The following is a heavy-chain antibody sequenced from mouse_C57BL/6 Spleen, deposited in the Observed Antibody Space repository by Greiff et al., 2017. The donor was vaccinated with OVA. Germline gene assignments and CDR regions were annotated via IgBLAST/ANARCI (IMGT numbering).Heavy chain of an antibody. CDR1: GYTFTDYN. V-gene: IGHV1-18*01. J-gene: IGHJ2*01. CDR3: ARRTYYGSSYFDY. Sequence: EVQLQQSGPELVKPGASVKIPCKASGYTFTDYNMDWVKQSHGKSLEWIGDINPNNGGTIYNQKFKGKATLTVDKSSSTAYMELRSLTSEDTAVYYGARRTYYGSSYFDYWGQGTTLTVSA. CDR2: INPNNGGT. D-gene: IGHD1-1*01.